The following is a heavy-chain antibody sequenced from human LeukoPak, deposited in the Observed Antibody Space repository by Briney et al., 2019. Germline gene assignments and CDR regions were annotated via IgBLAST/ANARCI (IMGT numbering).Heavy chain of an antibody. Sequence: GGFLRLSCAASGFAFSDSWMSWVRQAPGKGLEWVASIQQNGIEKYYVDSVKGRFTTSRDNAKNSLDLQMNSLTAEDTAVYYCARDRDGKDYWGQGTLVTVSS. CDR2: IQQNGIEK. D-gene: IGHD1-1*01. J-gene: IGHJ4*02. CDR3: ARDRDGKDY. CDR1: GFAFSDSW. V-gene: IGHV3-7*03.